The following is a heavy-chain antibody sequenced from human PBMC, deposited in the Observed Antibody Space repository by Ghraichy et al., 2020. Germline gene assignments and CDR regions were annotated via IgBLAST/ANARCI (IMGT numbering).Heavy chain of an antibody. Sequence: SETLSLTCTVSGGSISSSSYYWGWIRQPPGKGLEWIGSIYYSGSTYYNPSLKSRVTISVDTSKNQFSLKLSSVTAADTAVYYCASIIVVVPTDADYWYFDLWGRGTLVTVSS. D-gene: IGHD2-2*01. J-gene: IGHJ2*01. CDR3: ASIIVVVPTDADYWYFDL. CDR1: GGSISSSSYY. V-gene: IGHV4-39*01. CDR2: IYYSGST.